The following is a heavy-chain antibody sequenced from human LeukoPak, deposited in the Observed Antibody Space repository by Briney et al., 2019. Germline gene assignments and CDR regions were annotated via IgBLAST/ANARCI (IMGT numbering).Heavy chain of an antibody. CDR3: AREYSSSSGRAFDI. CDR1: GFTFNTYS. J-gene: IGHJ3*02. Sequence: PGGSLRLSCAASGFTFNTYSMNWVRQAPGKGLEWVSYISSSSIYYAESVKGRFTIARDNAKNSLYLQMNSLRADDTAVYYCAREYSSSSGRAFDIWGQGTMVTVSS. V-gene: IGHV3-48*01. CDR2: ISSSSI. D-gene: IGHD6-6*01.